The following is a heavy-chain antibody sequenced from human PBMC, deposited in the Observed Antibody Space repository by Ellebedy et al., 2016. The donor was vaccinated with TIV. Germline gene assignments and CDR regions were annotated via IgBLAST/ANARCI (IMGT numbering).Heavy chain of an antibody. CDR1: GGSFSVYY. D-gene: IGHD3-10*01. J-gene: IGHJ5*02. CDR3: ARGQYIPYGSGTYGYNYFDP. Sequence: GSLRLXXAVYGGSFSVYYWSWVRQPPGKGLEWVGEINHSGSTKYNPSLKSRVTISLDTSKDQFSLKLSSVTAADTAVYYCARGQYIPYGSGTYGYNYFDPWGQGTPVTVSS. V-gene: IGHV4-34*01. CDR2: INHSGST.